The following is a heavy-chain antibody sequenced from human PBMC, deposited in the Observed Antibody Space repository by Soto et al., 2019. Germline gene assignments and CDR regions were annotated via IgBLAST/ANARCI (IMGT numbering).Heavy chain of an antibody. V-gene: IGHV1-69*13. CDR1: GGTFSSYA. CDR3: AGSSRRKEWLSDYYYYGMDV. CDR2: IIPIFGTA. Sequence: SVKVSCKASGGTFSSYAISWVRQAPGQGLEWMGGIIPIFGTANYAQKFQGRVTITADESTSTAYMELSSLRSEDTAVYYCAGSSRRKEWLSDYYYYGMDVWGQGTTVTVSS. J-gene: IGHJ6*02. D-gene: IGHD3-3*01.